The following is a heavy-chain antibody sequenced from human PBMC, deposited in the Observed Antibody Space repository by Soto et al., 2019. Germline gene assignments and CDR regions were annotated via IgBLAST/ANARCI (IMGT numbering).Heavy chain of an antibody. Sequence: LRLSCAASGFTFSNYGMHWVRQAPGKGLDWVALISYDGSNKYYADSVKGRFTISRDNSKNTLDLQMNSVRGEDTAVYYCAKDIALVRGVIMDMDVWGQGTTVTVSS. V-gene: IGHV3-30*18. J-gene: IGHJ6*02. CDR1: GFTFSNYG. CDR3: AKDIALVRGVIMDMDV. D-gene: IGHD3-10*01. CDR2: ISYDGSNK.